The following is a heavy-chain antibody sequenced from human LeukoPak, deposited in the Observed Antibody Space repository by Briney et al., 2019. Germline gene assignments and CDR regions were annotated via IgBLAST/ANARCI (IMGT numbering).Heavy chain of an antibody. CDR1: GVSVSSYY. V-gene: IGHV4-4*07. CDR3: ARKDGDI. J-gene: IGHJ3*02. CDR2: IDASGST. D-gene: IGHD5-24*01. Sequence: PSETLSLTCTVSGVSVSSYYWIWIRQPAGRGLEWIGRIDASGSTNFNPSLKSRVTMSVDSSKNQFSLKLSSVTAADTALYYCARKDGDIWGQGTMVTVSS.